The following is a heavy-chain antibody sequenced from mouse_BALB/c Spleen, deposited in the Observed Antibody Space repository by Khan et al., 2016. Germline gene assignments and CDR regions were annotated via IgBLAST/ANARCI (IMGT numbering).Heavy chain of an antibody. J-gene: IGHJ1*01. CDR1: GYSITSDYA. CDR2: ISYSGST. Sequence: EVELLESGPGLVKPSQSLSLTCTVTGYSITSDYAWNWIRQFPGNKLEWMGYISYSGSTSYSPSLKSRISITRDTSKNQFFLQLNSVTTEDTATYYCARGGYFDVWGAGTTVTVSS. V-gene: IGHV3-2*02. CDR3: ARGGYFDV.